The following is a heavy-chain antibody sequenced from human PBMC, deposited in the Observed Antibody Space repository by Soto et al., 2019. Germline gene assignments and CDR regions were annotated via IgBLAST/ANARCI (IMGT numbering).Heavy chain of an antibody. J-gene: IGHJ5*02. CDR3: ARHGYSGYYSTS. CDR2: IYYSGST. D-gene: IGHD5-12*01. Sequence: SETLSLTCTVSGGSISSGGYYWSWMRQHPGKGLEWIGYIYYSGSTYYNPSLKSRVTISVDTSKNQFSLKLSSVTAADTAFYFCARHGYSGYYSTSWRQRPLGIVSS. CDR1: GGSISSGGYY. V-gene: IGHV4-31*03.